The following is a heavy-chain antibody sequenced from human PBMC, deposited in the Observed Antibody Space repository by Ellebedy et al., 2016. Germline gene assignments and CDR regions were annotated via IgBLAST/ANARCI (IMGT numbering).Heavy chain of an antibody. V-gene: IGHV1-69*13. Sequence: SVKVSXXASGGTFSSYAISWVRQAPGQGLEWMGGIIPIFGTANYAQKFQGRVTITADESTSTAYMELSSLRSEDTAVYYCARDGGLDALYYFDYWGQGTLVTVSS. CDR2: IIPIFGTA. J-gene: IGHJ4*02. CDR1: GGTFSSYA. CDR3: ARDGGLDALYYFDY. D-gene: IGHD3-16*01.